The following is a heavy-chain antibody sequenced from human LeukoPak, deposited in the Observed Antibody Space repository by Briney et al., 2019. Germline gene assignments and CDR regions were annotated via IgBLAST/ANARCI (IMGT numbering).Heavy chain of an antibody. CDR3: ARGTSSNYDILTGYYNVRQDAFDI. J-gene: IGHJ3*02. CDR1: GGTFSSYA. CDR2: IIPIFGTA. V-gene: IGHV1-69*06. Sequence: SVKVSCKASGGTFSSYAISWVRQAPGQGLEWMGGIIPIFGTANYAQKFQGRVTITADKSTSTAYIELSSLRSEDTAVYYCARGTSSNYDILTGYYNVRQDAFDIWGQGTMVTVSS. D-gene: IGHD3-9*01.